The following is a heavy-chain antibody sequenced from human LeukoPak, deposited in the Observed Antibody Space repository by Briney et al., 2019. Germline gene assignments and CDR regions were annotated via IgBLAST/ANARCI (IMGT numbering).Heavy chain of an antibody. D-gene: IGHD3-16*01. Sequence: GGSLKISCRGSGNSVASYWIGWVSQKPGKGLECMVSIYPDDSDTRYSPSFKGQVTISADKSITTAYLHWSSLKASDTAMYYCARGGFGKDARAVFEYWGQGTLGTVSS. CDR3: ARGGFGKDARAVFEY. J-gene: IGHJ4*01. CDR2: IYPDDSDT. CDR1: GNSVASYW. V-gene: IGHV5-51*03.